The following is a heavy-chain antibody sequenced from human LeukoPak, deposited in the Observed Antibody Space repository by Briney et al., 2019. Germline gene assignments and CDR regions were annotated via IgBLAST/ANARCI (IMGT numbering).Heavy chain of an antibody. CDR3: ARRRDLYSWSPYPFDY. V-gene: IGHV5-51*01. J-gene: IGHJ4*02. CDR1: GYSFPNYW. CDR2: IYPGDSHT. Sequence: GESLNISCKGSGYSFPNYWIAWVRQMPGKGLEWIGIIYPGDSHTRYAPSFQDQLTIYTDKSVRTAYLRSSCLTASHTAMSVFARRRDLYSWSPYPFDYWGQGTLVTVSS. D-gene: IGHD1-26*01.